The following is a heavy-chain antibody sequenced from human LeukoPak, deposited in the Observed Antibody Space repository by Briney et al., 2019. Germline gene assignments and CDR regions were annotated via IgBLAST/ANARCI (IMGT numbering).Heavy chain of an antibody. CDR3: AKDVDTAMDPPLDY. D-gene: IGHD5-18*01. Sequence: GGSLRLSCAASGFTFSSYGMSWVRQAPGKGLEGVSAISGSGGSTYYADSVKGRFTISRDNSKNTLYLQMNSLRAEDTAVYYCAKDVDTAMDPPLDYWGQGTLVTVSS. V-gene: IGHV3-23*01. J-gene: IGHJ4*02. CDR1: GFTFSSYG. CDR2: ISGSGGST.